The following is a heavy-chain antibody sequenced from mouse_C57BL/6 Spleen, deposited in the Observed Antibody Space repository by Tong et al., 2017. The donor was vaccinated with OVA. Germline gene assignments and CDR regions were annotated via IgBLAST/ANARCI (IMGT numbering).Heavy chain of an antibody. J-gene: IGHJ4*01. D-gene: IGHD4-1*01. CDR2: IRSKSNNYAT. V-gene: IGHV10-1*01. Sequence: EVQLQESGGGLVQPKGSLKLSCAASGFSFNTYAMNWVRQAPGKGLEWVARIRSKSNNYATYYADSVKDRFTISRDDSESMLYLQMNNLKTEDTAMYYCVRQRNWEGYYYAMDYWGQGTSVTVSS. CDR3: VRQRNWEGYYYAMDY. CDR1: GFSFNTYA.